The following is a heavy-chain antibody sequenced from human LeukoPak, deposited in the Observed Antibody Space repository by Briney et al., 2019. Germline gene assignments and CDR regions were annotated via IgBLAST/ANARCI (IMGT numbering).Heavy chain of an antibody. CDR3: ARGRGRYYYDSSGLRTFDY. J-gene: IGHJ4*02. CDR2: INPSGGST. D-gene: IGHD3-22*01. CDR1: GYTFTSYY. V-gene: IGHV1-46*01. Sequence: ASVKVSCKASGYTFTSYYMHWVRQAPGQGLEWMGIINPSGGSTSYAQKFQGRVTMTTDTSTSTAYMELRSLRSDDTAVYYCARGRGRYYYDSSGLRTFDYWGQGTLVTVSS.